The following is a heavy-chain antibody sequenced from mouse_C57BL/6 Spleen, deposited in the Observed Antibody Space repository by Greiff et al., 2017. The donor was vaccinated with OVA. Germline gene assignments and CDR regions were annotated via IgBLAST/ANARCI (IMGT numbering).Heavy chain of an antibody. CDR1: GYTFTSYW. CDR2: IDPSDSET. Sequence: VKLMESGAELVRPGSSVKLSCKASGYTFTSYWMHWVKQRPIQGLEWIGNIDPSDSETHYNQKFKDKATLTVDKSSSTAYMQLSSLTSEDSAVYYCARGGSSGFDYWGQGTTLTVSS. D-gene: IGHD3-1*01. V-gene: IGHV1-52*01. J-gene: IGHJ2*01. CDR3: ARGGSSGFDY.